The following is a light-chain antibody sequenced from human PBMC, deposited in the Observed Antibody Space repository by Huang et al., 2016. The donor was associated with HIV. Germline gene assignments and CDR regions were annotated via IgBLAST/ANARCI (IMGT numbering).Light chain of an antibody. V-gene: IGKV1-33*01. CDR1: QDIRKY. Sequence: DIQMTQSPSSLSASVGDKVTITYQASQDIRKYLNWYQQKPGKAPNLLIYDASNLQTGVPSRFGGGGSGTDFTFTISSLQPEDIATYYCQQSDSLPYTFGQGTKLEIK. J-gene: IGKJ2*01. CDR2: DAS. CDR3: QQSDSLPYT.